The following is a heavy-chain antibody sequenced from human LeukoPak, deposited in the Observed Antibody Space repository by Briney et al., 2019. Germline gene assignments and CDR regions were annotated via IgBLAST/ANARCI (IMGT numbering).Heavy chain of an antibody. CDR1: GFTFSSYA. Sequence: GRSLRLSCAASGFTFSSYAMHWVRQAPGKGLEWVAVISYDGSNKYYADSVKGRFTISRDNSKNTLYLQMNSLRAEDTAVYYCARGGNSSWDYWGQGALVTVSS. V-gene: IGHV3-30*04. CDR2: ISYDGSNK. CDR3: ARGGNSSWDY. D-gene: IGHD6-6*01. J-gene: IGHJ4*02.